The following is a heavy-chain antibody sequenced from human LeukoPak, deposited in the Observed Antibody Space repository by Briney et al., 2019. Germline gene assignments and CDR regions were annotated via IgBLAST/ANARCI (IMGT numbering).Heavy chain of an antibody. V-gene: IGHV3-30*04. CDR2: ISYDGSNK. CDR1: GFTFSSYV. D-gene: IGHD3-16*02. CDR3: ARGDRPTITFGGVIVPPYFDY. J-gene: IGHJ4*02. Sequence: GGSLRLSCAASGFTFSSYVMHWVRQAPGKGLEWVAVISYDGSNKYYADPVKGRFTISRDNSKNTLYLQMNSLRAEDTAVYYCARGDRPTITFGGVIVPPYFDYWGQGTLVPVSS.